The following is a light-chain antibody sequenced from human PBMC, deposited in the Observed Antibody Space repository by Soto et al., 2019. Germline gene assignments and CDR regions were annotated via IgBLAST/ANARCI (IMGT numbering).Light chain of an antibody. J-gene: IGLJ2*01. Sequence: QSALTQPASVSGSPGQSITLSCTGTSSDVGSYNLVSWYQLHPGKAPKLMIYEGTKRPSGVSNRFSGSKSGSTASLTISGLQAEDEADYYCCSYAGSSNYVVFGGGTKLTVL. CDR1: SSDVGSYNL. CDR2: EGT. CDR3: CSYAGSSNYVV. V-gene: IGLV2-23*01.